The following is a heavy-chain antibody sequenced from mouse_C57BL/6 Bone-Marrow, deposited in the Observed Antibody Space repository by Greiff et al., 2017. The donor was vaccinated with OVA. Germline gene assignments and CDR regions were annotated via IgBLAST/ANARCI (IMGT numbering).Heavy chain of an antibody. D-gene: IGHD1-1*01. CDR3: ARGDLWITTVVAPFDY. J-gene: IGHJ2*01. V-gene: IGHV1-50*01. CDR2: IEPSDSYT. CDR1: GYTFTSYW. Sequence: VQLQQPGAELVKPGASVKLSCKASGYTFTSYWMQWVKQRPGQGLEWIGEIEPSDSYTNYNQKFKGKATLTVDTSSSTAYMQLSSLTSEDSAVYYCARGDLWITTVVAPFDYWGQGTTLTVSS.